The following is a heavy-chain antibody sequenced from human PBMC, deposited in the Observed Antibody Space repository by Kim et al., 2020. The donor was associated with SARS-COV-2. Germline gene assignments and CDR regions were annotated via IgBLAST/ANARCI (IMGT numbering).Heavy chain of an antibody. D-gene: IGHD3-10*01. CDR2: IYYSGST. V-gene: IGHV4-39*01. Sequence: SETLSLTCTVSGGSISSSSYYWGWIRQPPGKGLEWIGSIYYSGSTYYNPSLKSRVTISVDTSKNQFTLKLSSVTAADTAVYYCARLRVQWFGEFGPYNWFDPWGQGTLVTVSS. CDR3: ARLRVQWFGEFGPYNWFDP. CDR1: GGSISSSSYY. J-gene: IGHJ5*02.